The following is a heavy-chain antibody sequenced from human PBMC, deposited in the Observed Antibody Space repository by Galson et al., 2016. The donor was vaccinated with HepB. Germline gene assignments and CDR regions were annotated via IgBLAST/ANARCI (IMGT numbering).Heavy chain of an antibody. Sequence: LRLSCAASGFTFDDYAMHWVRQVPGKGLEWVSGISWNSGRIDYADSVKGRFTISRDNAKKSLYMQMNSLRHEDTALYYCAKWGNAGSSFNYFHKFGLDVCGQWTTVIVAS. CDR2: ISWNSGRI. D-gene: IGHD1-26*01. CDR1: GFTFDDYA. CDR3: AKWGNAGSSFNYFHKFGLDV. J-gene: IGHJ6*02. V-gene: IGHV3-9*01.